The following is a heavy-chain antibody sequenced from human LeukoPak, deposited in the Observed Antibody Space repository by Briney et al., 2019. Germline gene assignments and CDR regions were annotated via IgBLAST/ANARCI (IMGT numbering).Heavy chain of an antibody. CDR1: GFSLRSSE. CDR2: ISSSSSYI. Sequence: PGGSLRLSCAASGFSLRSSEMNWVRQAPGKGLEWVSSISSSSSYIYYADSVKGRFTISRDNAKTSLYLQMNSLRAEDTAVYYCARDRLIYGDYGDAFDIWGQGTMVTVSS. J-gene: IGHJ3*02. V-gene: IGHV3-21*01. D-gene: IGHD4-17*01. CDR3: ARDRLIYGDYGDAFDI.